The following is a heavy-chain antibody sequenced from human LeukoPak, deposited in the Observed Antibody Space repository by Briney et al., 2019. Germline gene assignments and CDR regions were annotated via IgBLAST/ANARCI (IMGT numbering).Heavy chain of an antibody. CDR3: ARGTDSGYDAFDI. CDR2: IYYSGTT. Sequence: PSQTLSLTCSVSGASIRSGDYYWSWIRQHPGKGLEGIGYIYYSGTTYFNPSLKSRLTISVDTSKNLFSLKLSAVTAADTAVYYCARGTDSGYDAFDIWGQGTMVTVSS. V-gene: IGHV4-31*03. CDR1: GASIRSGDYY. D-gene: IGHD5-12*01. J-gene: IGHJ3*02.